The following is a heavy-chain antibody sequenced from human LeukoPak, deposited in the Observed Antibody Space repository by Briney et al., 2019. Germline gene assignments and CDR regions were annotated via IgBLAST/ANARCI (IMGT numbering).Heavy chain of an antibody. J-gene: IGHJ4*02. CDR2: IYYSGST. CDR3: ARHLVYGSGTQPYFDY. CDR1: GGSISSYY. V-gene: IGHV4-59*08. Sequence: SETLSLTCTVSGGSISSYYWSWIRQPPGKGLEWIAYIYYSGSTNYNPSLKSRVTISVDTSKNQFSLKLYSVTAADTAVYYCARHLVYGSGTQPYFDYWGQGTLVTVSA. D-gene: IGHD3-10*01.